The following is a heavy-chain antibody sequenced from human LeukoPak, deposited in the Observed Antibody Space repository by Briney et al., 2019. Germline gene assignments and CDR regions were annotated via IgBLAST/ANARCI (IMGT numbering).Heavy chain of an antibody. D-gene: IGHD3-10*01. Sequence: GGSLRLSCAASGFTVSSNYMSWVRQAPGKGLEWVSVIYSGGSTYYADSVKGRFTISRDNSKNTLYLQMNSLRAEDTAVYYCASIMVRGVIPPFDYWGQGTQVTVSS. CDR3: ASIMVRGVIPPFDY. CDR2: IYSGGST. V-gene: IGHV3-66*01. CDR1: GFTVSSNY. J-gene: IGHJ4*02.